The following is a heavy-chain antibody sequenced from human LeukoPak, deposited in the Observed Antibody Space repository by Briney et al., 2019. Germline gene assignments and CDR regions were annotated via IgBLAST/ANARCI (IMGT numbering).Heavy chain of an antibody. CDR3: ARAYCGGDCFSTYNWFDP. V-gene: IGHV4-59*12. CDR2: IYYSGST. J-gene: IGHJ5*02. CDR1: GGSISSYY. Sequence: SETLSLTCTVSGGSISSYYWSWIRQPPGKGLEWIGYIYYSGSTNYNPSLKSRVTMSVDTSKNQFSLKLSSVTAADTAVYYCARAYCGGDCFSTYNWFDPWGQGTLVTVSS. D-gene: IGHD2-21*02.